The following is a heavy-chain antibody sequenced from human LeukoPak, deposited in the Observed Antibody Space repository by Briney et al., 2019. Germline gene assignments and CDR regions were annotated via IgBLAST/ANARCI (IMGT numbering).Heavy chain of an antibody. CDR2: INGDGSST. V-gene: IGHV3-74*01. Sequence: GGSLRLSCAASGFTFSSYWMHWVRQAPGKGLVWVSRINGDGSSTTYADSVKGRLTISRDNAKNTLYLQMNSLRAEDTAVYYCARDRGHVMDVWGQGTTVTVSS. J-gene: IGHJ6*02. CDR1: GFTFSSYW. CDR3: ARDRGHVMDV.